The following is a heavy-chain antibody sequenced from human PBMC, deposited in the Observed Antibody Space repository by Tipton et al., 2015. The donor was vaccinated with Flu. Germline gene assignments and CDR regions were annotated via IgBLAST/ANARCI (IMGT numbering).Heavy chain of an antibody. V-gene: IGHV3-7*01. D-gene: IGHD4/OR15-4a*01. CDR2: IKQDGSDK. CDR3: TRVLESRYGTFDI. J-gene: IGHJ3*02. CDR1: GFTFTNYW. Sequence: SLRLSCAASGFTFTNYWMSWVRQAPGKGLEWVANIKQDGSDKYYLDSVKGRFTISRDSPRNSLYLQMNSLRVEDTAVYYCTRVLESRYGTFDIWGQGTRVTVSS.